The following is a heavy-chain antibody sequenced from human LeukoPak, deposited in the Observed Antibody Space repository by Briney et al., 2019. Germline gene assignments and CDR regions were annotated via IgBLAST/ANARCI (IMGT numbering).Heavy chain of an antibody. CDR3: ARYLSYYDSSGRGAFDI. CDR1: GYTFTSYG. Sequence: ASVKVSCKASGYTFTSYGISWVRQAPGQGLEWMGWISAYNGNTNYAQKLQGRVTMTTDTSTSTAYMELRSPRSDDTAVYYCARYLSYYDSSGRGAFDIWGQGTMVTVSS. D-gene: IGHD3-22*01. V-gene: IGHV1-18*01. CDR2: ISAYNGNT. J-gene: IGHJ3*02.